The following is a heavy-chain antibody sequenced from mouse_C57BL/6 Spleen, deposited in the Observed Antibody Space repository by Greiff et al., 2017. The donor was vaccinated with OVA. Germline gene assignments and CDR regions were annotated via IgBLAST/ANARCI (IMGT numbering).Heavy chain of an antibody. CDR1: GYSITSGYY. D-gene: IGHD3-3*01. Sequence: VQLQQSGPGLVKPSQSLSLTCSVTGYSITSGYYWNWIRQFPGNKLEWMGYISYDGSNNYNPSLKNRISITRDTSKNQFFLKLNSVTTEDTATYYCASFLGVAYWGQGTLVTVSA. CDR3: ASFLGVAY. J-gene: IGHJ3*01. V-gene: IGHV3-6*01. CDR2: ISYDGSN.